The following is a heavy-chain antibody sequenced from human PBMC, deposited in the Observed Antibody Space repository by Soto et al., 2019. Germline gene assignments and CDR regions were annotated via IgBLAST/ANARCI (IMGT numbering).Heavy chain of an antibody. CDR2: ISSSSSYT. Sequence: PGGSLRLSCAASGFTFSDYYMSWIRQAPGKGLEWVSYISSSSSYTNYADSVKGRFTISRDNAKNSLYLQMNSLRAEDTAVYYCARENTLWFGELFENDYWGQGTLVTVSS. CDR3: ARENTLWFGELFENDY. CDR1: GFTFSDYY. J-gene: IGHJ4*02. D-gene: IGHD3-10*01. V-gene: IGHV3-11*06.